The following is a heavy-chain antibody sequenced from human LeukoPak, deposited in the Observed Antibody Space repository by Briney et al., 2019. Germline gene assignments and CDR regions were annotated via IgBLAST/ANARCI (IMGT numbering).Heavy chain of an antibody. D-gene: IGHD5-24*01. CDR1: GFTFSGNW. J-gene: IGHJ4*02. CDR3: AKLLGTVTTYDS. Sequence: PGGSLRLSCEASGFTFSGNWMSWVRQAPGKGREGVASINPDGSLKLYVDSVKGRFDISRDNTKSSLYLQMNSLGAEDTAMYYCAKLLGTVTTYDSWGQGTRVTVSS. CDR2: INPDGSLK. V-gene: IGHV3-7*01.